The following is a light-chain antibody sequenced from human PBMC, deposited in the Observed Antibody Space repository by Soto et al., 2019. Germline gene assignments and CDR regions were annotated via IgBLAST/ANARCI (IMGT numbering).Light chain of an antibody. CDR3: SSFTGSSTLRV. V-gene: IGLV2-14*03. CDR2: DVS. J-gene: IGLJ3*02. CDR1: SSDIGAYNY. Sequence: QSALTQPASVSGSPGQSITISCTGTSSDIGAYNYVSWYQQHPGKAPKLMIYDVSNRPSGVSNRFSGSKSGNTASLSISGLQAEDEADYYCSSFTGSSTLRVFGRGTKLTVL.